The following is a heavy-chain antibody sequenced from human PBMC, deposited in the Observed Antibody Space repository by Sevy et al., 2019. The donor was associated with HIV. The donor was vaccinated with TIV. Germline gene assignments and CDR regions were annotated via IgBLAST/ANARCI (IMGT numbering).Heavy chain of an antibody. J-gene: IGHJ4*02. CDR2: IYQSGST. CDR1: DSSISSGYL. V-gene: IGHV4-38-2*01. CDR3: ARGTYIPGNVH. D-gene: IGHD1-1*01. Sequence: SETLSLTCGVSDSSISSGYLWDWVRQPPGMGLEWIGTIYQSGSTYYNPSLKSRVAMSIDTSKKQFSLNLTSVTAADTTVYYCARGTYIPGNVHWGQGILVTVSS.